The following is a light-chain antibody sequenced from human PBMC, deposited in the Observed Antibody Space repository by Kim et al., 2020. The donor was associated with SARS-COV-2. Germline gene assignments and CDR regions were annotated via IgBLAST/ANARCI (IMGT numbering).Light chain of an antibody. CDR2: GAS. CDR3: QQYASSPQT. CDR1: QTLTNNF. J-gene: IGKJ1*01. Sequence: SPGERVTLFCRATQTLTNNFLAWYQQKPGQAPRLLIYGASRRATDIQDRFSGSGSGTDFTLTISRLAPEGFAVYYCQQYASSPQTFGQGTKVDIK. V-gene: IGKV3-20*01.